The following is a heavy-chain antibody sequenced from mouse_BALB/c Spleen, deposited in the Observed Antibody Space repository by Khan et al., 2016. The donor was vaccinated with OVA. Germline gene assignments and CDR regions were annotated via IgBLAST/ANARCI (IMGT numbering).Heavy chain of an antibody. V-gene: IGHV2-6-5*01. CDR3: AKGTPYYAMDY. CDR1: GLSLTDSA. J-gene: IGHJ4*01. CDR2: IWGGGSK. D-gene: IGHD3-1*01. Sequence: QVQLKESGPGLVASSQSLSITCTVSGLSLTDSAVSWIRQSPGKGLEWLGVIWGGGSKYYNSALKSRLSISKDNSKSQVFLKMTSLQTDDTAMYYYAKGTPYYAMDYWGQGTSVTVSS.